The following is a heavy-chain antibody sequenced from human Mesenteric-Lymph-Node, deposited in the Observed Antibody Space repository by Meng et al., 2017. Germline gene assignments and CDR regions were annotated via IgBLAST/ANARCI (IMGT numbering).Heavy chain of an antibody. V-gene: IGHV3-21*01. J-gene: IGHJ4*02. Sequence: GGSLRLSCAASGFTFNSFTMNWVRQAPGKGLEWVSSIISNSAYIYYAESVKGRFTISRDNAKNSLYLQMDSLRVEDTAVYYCARDRWRASIYPGPFDYWGQGTLVTVSS. D-gene: IGHD5/OR15-5a*01. CDR1: GFTFNSFT. CDR3: ARDRWRASIYPGPFDY. CDR2: IISNSAYI.